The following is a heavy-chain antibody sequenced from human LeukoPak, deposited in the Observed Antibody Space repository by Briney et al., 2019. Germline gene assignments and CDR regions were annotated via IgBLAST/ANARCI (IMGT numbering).Heavy chain of an antibody. CDR2: IIPIFGTA. CDR3: ARLRGSGYFDY. J-gene: IGHJ4*02. CDR1: GGTFSSYA. V-gene: IGHV1-69*13. D-gene: IGHD2-15*01. Sequence: GASVNVSCKASGGTFSSYAISWVRQAPGQGLEWMGGIIPIFGTANYAQKFQGRVTITADESTSTAYMELSSLRSEDTAVYYCARLRGSGYFDYWGQGTLVTVSS.